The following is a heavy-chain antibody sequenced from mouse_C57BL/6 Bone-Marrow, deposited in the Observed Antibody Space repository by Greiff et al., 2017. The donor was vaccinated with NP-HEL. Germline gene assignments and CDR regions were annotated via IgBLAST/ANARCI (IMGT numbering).Heavy chain of an antibody. CDR2: IDPSDSYT. Sequence: VQLQQSGAELVRPGTSVKLSCKASGYTFTSYWMHWVKQRPGQGLEWIGVIDPSDSYTNYNQKFKGKATLTVDTSSSTAYMQLSSLTSEDSAVYYCARRDYDWFAYWGQGTLVTVSA. V-gene: IGHV1-59*01. D-gene: IGHD2-4*01. CDR1: GYTFTSYW. CDR3: ARRDYDWFAY. J-gene: IGHJ3*01.